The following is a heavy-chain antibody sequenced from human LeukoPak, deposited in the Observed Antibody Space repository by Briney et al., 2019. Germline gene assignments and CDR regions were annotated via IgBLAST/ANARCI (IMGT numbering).Heavy chain of an antibody. CDR3: ARGGRDWFDP. CDR1: GYTFTSYD. CDR2: MNPNSGNT. V-gene: IGHV1-8*01. Sequence: ASVNVSCKASGYTFTSYDINWGRQATGQGLEWMGWMNPNSGNTGYAQKFQGRVTMTRNTSISTAYMELSSLRSEDSAVYYCARGGRDWFDPWGQGTLVTVSS. J-gene: IGHJ5*02.